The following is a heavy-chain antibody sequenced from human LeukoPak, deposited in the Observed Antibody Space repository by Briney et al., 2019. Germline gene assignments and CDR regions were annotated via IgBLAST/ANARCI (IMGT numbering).Heavy chain of an antibody. CDR3: AKDQGIYSSGWYAMDYFDY. V-gene: IGHV3-48*02. CDR2: IRSSGTTM. D-gene: IGHD6-19*01. J-gene: IGHJ4*02. CDR1: GFTFSRNS. Sequence: GGSLRLSCVASGFTFSRNSMNWVRKAPGKGLEWVSHIRSSGTTMYYADSVKGRFTISRDNAKNSLYLQMNSLRDEDTAVYYCAKDQGIYSSGWYAMDYFDYWGQGTLVTVSS.